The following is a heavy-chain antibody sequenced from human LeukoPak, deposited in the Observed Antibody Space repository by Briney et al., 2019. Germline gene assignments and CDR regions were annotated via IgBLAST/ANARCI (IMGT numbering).Heavy chain of an antibody. CDR3: AKDGGWDSSSWYSLYYFDY. Sequence: PGGSLRLSCAASGFTFSGYWMSWVRQAPGKGLEWVANIKRDGSEKYYVDSVKGRFTISRDNAKNSLYLQMNSLRAEDTAVYYCAKDGGWDSSSWYSLYYFDYWGQGTLVTVSS. D-gene: IGHD6-13*01. J-gene: IGHJ4*02. CDR1: GFTFSGYW. CDR2: IKRDGSEK. V-gene: IGHV3-7*01.